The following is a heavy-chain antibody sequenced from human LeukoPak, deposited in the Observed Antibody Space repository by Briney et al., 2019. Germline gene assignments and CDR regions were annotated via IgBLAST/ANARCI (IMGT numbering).Heavy chain of an antibody. CDR1: GYTFTSYD. CDR2: MDPNSGNT. J-gene: IGHJ5*02. V-gene: IGHV1-8*01. D-gene: IGHD5-24*01. CDR3: VTENGATEGFDP. Sequence: ASVKVSCKASGYTFTSYDINWVRQATGQGLEWMGWMDPNSGNTGYAQKFQGRVTMTRNTSISTAYMELSSLRSEDTAVYYCVTENGATEGFDPWGQGTLVTVSS.